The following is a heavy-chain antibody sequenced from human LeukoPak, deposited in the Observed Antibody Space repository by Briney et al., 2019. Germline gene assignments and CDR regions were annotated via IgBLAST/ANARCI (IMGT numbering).Heavy chain of an antibody. D-gene: IGHD4-17*01. CDR2: IKQDGSEK. J-gene: IGHJ4*02. CDR3: ARHDGDYSDYFDY. Sequence: GGSLRLSCAASGFTFSSYWMSWVRQAPGKGLEWVANIKQDGSEKYYVDSVKGRFTISRDNAKNSLYLQMNSLRAEDTAVYYCARHDGDYSDYFDYWGQGTPVTVSS. V-gene: IGHV3-7*01. CDR1: GFTFSSYW.